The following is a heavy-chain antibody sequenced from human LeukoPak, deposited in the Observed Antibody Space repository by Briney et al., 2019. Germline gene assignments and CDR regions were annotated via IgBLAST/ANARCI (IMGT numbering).Heavy chain of an antibody. CDR3: ARQVVAVAGTGYFDY. CDR1: GGSFSGYY. CDR2: INHSGGT. J-gene: IGHJ4*02. D-gene: IGHD6-19*01. Sequence: SETLSLTCAVYGGSFSGYYWSWIRQPPGKGLEWIGEINHSGGTNYNPSLKSRGTISVDTSKNQFSLKLNSVTAADTAVYFCARQVVAVAGTGYFDYWGQGTLVTVSS. V-gene: IGHV4-34*01.